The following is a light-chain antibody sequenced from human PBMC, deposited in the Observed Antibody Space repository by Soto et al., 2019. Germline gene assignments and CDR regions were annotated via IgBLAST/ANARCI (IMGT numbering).Light chain of an antibody. CDR3: SSYTTRSTYV. CDR2: EVT. CDR1: SRDIGFFNY. V-gene: IGLV2-14*01. J-gene: IGLJ1*01. Sequence: QSALTQPASVSGSPGQSITISCTGTSRDIGFFNYVSWYQQFPGNAPKLMIFEVTNRPSGVSNRFSASKSGNTASLTISGLQAEDGADYYCSSYTTRSTYVFGTGTKLTVL.